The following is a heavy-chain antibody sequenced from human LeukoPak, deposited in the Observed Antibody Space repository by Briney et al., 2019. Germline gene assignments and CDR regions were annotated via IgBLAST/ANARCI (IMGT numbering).Heavy chain of an antibody. CDR1: GYTLTELS. V-gene: IGHV1-24*01. D-gene: IGHD6-13*01. Sequence: ASVKVSCKVSGYTLTELSMHWVRQAPGKGLEWMGGFDPEDGETIYAQKFQGRVTMTEDTSTDTAYMELSSLRSEDTAVYYCATGYMAAAGGGYFDYWGQGTLVTVSS. CDR3: ATGYMAAAGGGYFDY. J-gene: IGHJ4*02. CDR2: FDPEDGET.